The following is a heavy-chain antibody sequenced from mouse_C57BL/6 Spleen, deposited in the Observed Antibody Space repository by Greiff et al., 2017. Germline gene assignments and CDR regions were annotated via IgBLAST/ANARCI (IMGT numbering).Heavy chain of an antibody. Sequence: EVQGVESGEGLVKPGGSLKLSCAASGFTFSSYAMSWVRQTPEKRLEWVAYISSGGDYIYYADTVKGRFTISRDNARNTLYLQMSSLKSEDTAMYYCTRGEDYGSSYDYAMDYWGQGTSVTVSS. J-gene: IGHJ4*01. V-gene: IGHV5-9-1*02. CDR2: ISSGGDYI. CDR3: TRGEDYGSSYDYAMDY. D-gene: IGHD1-1*01. CDR1: GFTFSSYA.